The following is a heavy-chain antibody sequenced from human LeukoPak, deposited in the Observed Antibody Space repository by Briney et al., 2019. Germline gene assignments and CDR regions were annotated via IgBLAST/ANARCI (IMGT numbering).Heavy chain of an antibody. CDR3: ARGASSYYDSSDYFDY. D-gene: IGHD3-22*01. CDR1: GYTFTGYY. CDR2: INPNSGGT. J-gene: IGHJ4*02. Sequence: WASVKVSCKASGYTFTGYYMHWVRQAPGQGLEWMGWINPNSGGTNYAQKFQGRVTMTRDTSISTAYMELSRLRSDDTAVYYCARGASSYYDSSDYFDYWGQGTLVTVSS. V-gene: IGHV1-2*02.